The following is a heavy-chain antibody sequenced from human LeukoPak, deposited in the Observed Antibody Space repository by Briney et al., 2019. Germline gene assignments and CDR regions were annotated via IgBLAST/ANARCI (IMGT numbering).Heavy chain of an antibody. CDR3: ARNEDRYFDWLLPRSAADV. CDR1: GGSFSGYY. V-gene: IGHV4-34*01. Sequence: SETLSLTCAVYGGSFSGYYWSWIRQPPGKGLEWIGEINHSGSTNYNPSLKSRVTISVDTSKNQFSLKLSSVTAADTAVYYCARNEDRYFDWLLPRSAADVWGQGTTVTVSS. J-gene: IGHJ6*02. D-gene: IGHD3-9*01. CDR2: INHSGST.